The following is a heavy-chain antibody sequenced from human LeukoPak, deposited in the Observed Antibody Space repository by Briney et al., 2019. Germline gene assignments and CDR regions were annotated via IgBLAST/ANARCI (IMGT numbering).Heavy chain of an antibody. Sequence: LETLSLTCTVSGGSISSYYWGWIRQPPGKGLEWIGSIYYSGSTYYNPSLKSRDTISVDTSKNQFSLKLSSVTAADTAVYYCARHGVGATLFDYWGQGTLVTVSS. J-gene: IGHJ4*02. CDR3: ARHGVGATLFDY. V-gene: IGHV4-39*01. D-gene: IGHD1-26*01. CDR2: IYYSGST. CDR1: GGSISSYY.